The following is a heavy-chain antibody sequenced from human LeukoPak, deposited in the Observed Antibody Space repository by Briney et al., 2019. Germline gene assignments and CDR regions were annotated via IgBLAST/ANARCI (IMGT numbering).Heavy chain of an antibody. CDR3: ARSRVSMIVVVHVTNCFDP. J-gene: IGHJ5*02. CDR2: INPYSGGT. Sequence: GASVKVSCKASGYTFTRYYMHWVRQAPGQGLEWMGWINPYSGGTNYAQKFQGRVTMTRDTSISTAYMELSRPRSDDTAEYYCARSRVSMIVVVHVTNCFDPWGQGTVVTVSS. CDR1: GYTFTRYY. D-gene: IGHD3-22*01. V-gene: IGHV1-2*02.